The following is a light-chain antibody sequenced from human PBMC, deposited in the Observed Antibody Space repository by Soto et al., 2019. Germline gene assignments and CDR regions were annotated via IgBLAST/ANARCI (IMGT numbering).Light chain of an antibody. CDR2: LGS. Sequence: DIVMTHSPLSLPVTPGEPASISCRSSQSLLHSNGYNYLDWDLQKPGQSPQLLIYLGSNRASGVPDRFSGSGSGTDFTLKISRVEAEDVGGYYCMQALQSPLTFGGGTKVEIK. CDR1: QSLLHSNGYNY. V-gene: IGKV2-28*01. CDR3: MQALQSPLT. J-gene: IGKJ4*01.